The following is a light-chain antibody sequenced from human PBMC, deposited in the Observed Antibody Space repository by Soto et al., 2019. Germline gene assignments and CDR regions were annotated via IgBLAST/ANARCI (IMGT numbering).Light chain of an antibody. CDR1: QSLSNS. CDR3: QPYNNWPLT. Sequence: EIVLTQSPGTLSLGPGERSTLSCRASQSLSNSELAWYQQKPGQAPRLLIYDASNRATGIPARFSGSRSGAEFTLTINSLQSEDFAVYYCQPYNNWPLTFGGGTKVDIK. V-gene: IGKV3D-15*01. CDR2: DAS. J-gene: IGKJ4*01.